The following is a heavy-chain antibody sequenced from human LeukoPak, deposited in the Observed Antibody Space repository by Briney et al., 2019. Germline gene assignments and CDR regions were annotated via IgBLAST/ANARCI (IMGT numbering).Heavy chain of an antibody. V-gene: IGHV4-59*12. CDR2: IYYSGST. CDR1: GGSISSYY. J-gene: IGHJ5*02. Sequence: SETLSLTCTVSGGSISSYYWSWIRQPPGKGLEWIGYIYYSGSTNYNPSLKSRVTISVDTSKNQFSLNLSSVTAADTAVYYCARGSSSWYEGSYNWFDPWGQGTLVTVSS. D-gene: IGHD6-13*01. CDR3: ARGSSSWYEGSYNWFDP.